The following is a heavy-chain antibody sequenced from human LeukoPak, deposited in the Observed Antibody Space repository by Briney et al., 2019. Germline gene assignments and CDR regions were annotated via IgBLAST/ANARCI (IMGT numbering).Heavy chain of an antibody. CDR2: IWYDGSNK. Sequence: TGGSLRLSCAASGFTFSRYGMNWVRQAPGKGLEWVAVIWYDGSNKYYADSVKGRFTISRDNSKKTLYLHMNSLRAEDTAVDYCARGDQNYYDSSGNYFDFWGKGTLVTVSS. J-gene: IGHJ4*02. V-gene: IGHV3-33*01. CDR3: ARGDQNYYDSSGNYFDF. CDR1: GFTFSRYG. D-gene: IGHD3-22*01.